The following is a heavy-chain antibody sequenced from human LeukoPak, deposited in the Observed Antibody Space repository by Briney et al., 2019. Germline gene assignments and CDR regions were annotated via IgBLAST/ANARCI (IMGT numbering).Heavy chain of an antibody. CDR3: AYDGYNSAGYY. J-gene: IGHJ4*02. D-gene: IGHD5-24*01. CDR1: GGSFSGYY. Sequence: SETLSLTCAVYGGSFSGYYWSWIRQPAGKGLEWIGRIYTSGSTNYNPSLKSRVTMSVDTSKNQFSLKLSSVTAADTAVYYCAYDGYNSAGYYWGQGTLVTVSS. CDR2: IYTSGST. V-gene: IGHV4-59*10.